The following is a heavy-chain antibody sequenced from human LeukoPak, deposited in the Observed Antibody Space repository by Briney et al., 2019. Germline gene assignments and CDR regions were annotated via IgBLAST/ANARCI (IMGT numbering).Heavy chain of an antibody. V-gene: IGHV3-30-3*01. CDR2: ISYDGSNK. CDR1: GFTFSSYA. D-gene: IGHD3-22*01. Sequence: GRSLRLSCAASGFTFSSYAMHWVRQAPGKGLEWVAVISYDGSNKHYADSVKGRFTISRDNSKNTLYLQMNSLRAEDTAVYYCARGRLTYYYDSSGSTPGYWGQGTLVTVSS. J-gene: IGHJ4*02. CDR3: ARGRLTYYYDSSGSTPGY.